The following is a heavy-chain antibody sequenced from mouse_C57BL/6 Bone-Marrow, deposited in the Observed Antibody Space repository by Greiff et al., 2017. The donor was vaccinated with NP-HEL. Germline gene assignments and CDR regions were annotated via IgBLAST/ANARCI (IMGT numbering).Heavy chain of an antibody. D-gene: IGHD2-4*01. Sequence: EVKLVESGGGLVKPGGSLKLSCAASGFTFSSYAMSWVRQTPEKRLEWVATISDGGSYTYYPDNVKGRFTISRDNAKNNLYLQMSHLKSEDTAMYYCAREGPIYYDYGFAYWGQGTLVTVSA. CDR2: ISDGGSYT. V-gene: IGHV5-4*01. J-gene: IGHJ3*01. CDR1: GFTFSSYA. CDR3: AREGPIYYDYGFAY.